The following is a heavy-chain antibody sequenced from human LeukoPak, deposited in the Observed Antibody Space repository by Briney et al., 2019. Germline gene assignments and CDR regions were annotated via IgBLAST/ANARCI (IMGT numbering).Heavy chain of an antibody. Sequence: PSQTLSLTCTLSVVSIDSRLFYWTWVCQPPGKGLEWVGFISSNGDPYYHPSLEGRLTLSKYTCNNQCSLRLTAVSATDAAVYFCARLCSDNGQHVGALDFWGQGTVLTVSS. CDR2: ISSNGDP. J-gene: IGHJ3*01. CDR3: ARLCSDNGQHVGALDF. D-gene: IGHD4-17*01. CDR1: VVSIDSRLFY. V-gene: IGHV4-30-4*01.